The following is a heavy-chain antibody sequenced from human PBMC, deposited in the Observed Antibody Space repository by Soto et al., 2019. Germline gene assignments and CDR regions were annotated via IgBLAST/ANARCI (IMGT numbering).Heavy chain of an antibody. D-gene: IGHD6-13*01. V-gene: IGHV4-34*01. CDR2: INHSGST. J-gene: IGHJ5*02. Sequence: QVQLQQWGAGLLKPSETLSLTCAVYGGSSSGYYWSWIRQPPGKGLEWIGEINHSGSTNYNPSLKSRVTISVDTSQNHFSLKLSSVTAADTAVYYCARGVETLIAAAGRNWFDPWGQGTLVTVSS. CDR3: ARGVETLIAAAGRNWFDP. CDR1: GGSSSGYY.